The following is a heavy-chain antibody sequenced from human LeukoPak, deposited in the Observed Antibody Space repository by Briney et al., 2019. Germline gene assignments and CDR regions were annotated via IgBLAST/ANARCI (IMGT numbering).Heavy chain of an antibody. V-gene: IGHV1-2*06. CDR1: GYTFTGYY. Sequence: ASVKVSCKASGYTFTGYYMHWVRQAPGQGLEWMGRINPNSGGTNYAQKFQGRVTVTRDTSISTAYMELSRLRSDDTAVYYCARISVVVVVAASEVDYWGQGTLVTVSS. J-gene: IGHJ4*02. CDR2: INPNSGGT. D-gene: IGHD2-15*01. CDR3: ARISVVVVVAASEVDY.